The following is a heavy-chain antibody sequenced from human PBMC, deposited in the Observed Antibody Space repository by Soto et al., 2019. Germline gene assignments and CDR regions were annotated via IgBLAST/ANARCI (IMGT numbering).Heavy chain of an antibody. D-gene: IGHD3-22*01. J-gene: IGHJ4*02. CDR1: GFTFSNAW. V-gene: IGHV3-15*01. CDR2: IKSKTDGGTT. CDR3: TTYWLTLIVGVIDY. Sequence: PGGSLRLSCAASGFTFSNAWMSWVRQAPGKGLEWVGRIKSKTDGGTTDYAAPVKGRFTISRDDSKNTLYLQMNSLKTEDTAVYYCTTYWLTLIVGVIDYWGQGTLVTVSS.